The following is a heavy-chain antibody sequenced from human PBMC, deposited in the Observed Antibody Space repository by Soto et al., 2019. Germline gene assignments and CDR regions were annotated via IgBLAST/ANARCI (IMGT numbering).Heavy chain of an antibody. CDR1: GGSFSGYY. CDR2: INHSGST. V-gene: IGHV4-34*01. D-gene: IGHD2-2*01. CDR3: ARGRRYCSSTSCYARSYYMDV. J-gene: IGHJ6*03. Sequence: SETLSLTCAVYGGSFSGYYWSWIRQPPGKGLEWIGEINHSGSTNYNPSLKSRVTISVDTSKNQFSLKLSSVTAADTAVYYCARGRRYCSSTSCYARSYYMDVWGKGTTVTVSS.